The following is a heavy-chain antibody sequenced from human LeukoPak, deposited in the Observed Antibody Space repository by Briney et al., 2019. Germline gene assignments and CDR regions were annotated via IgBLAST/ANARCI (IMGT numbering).Heavy chain of an antibody. V-gene: IGHV5-51*01. CDR1: GYSFTNYW. CDR3: ARQKGGSYYGADAFDV. CDR2: IYPSDSDT. J-gene: IGHJ3*01. Sequence: GESLKISCEGSGYSFTNYWIGWVRQMPGKGLVWMGIIYPSDSDTRYSPSFQGQVTISADKSISTAYLQWSSLKASDTAMYYCARQKGGSYYGADAFDVWGQGTMVTVSS. D-gene: IGHD1-26*01.